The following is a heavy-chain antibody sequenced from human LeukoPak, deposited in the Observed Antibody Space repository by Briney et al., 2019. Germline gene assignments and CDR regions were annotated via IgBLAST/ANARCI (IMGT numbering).Heavy chain of an antibody. Sequence: ASVKVSCKASGYTFTSYDINWVRQATGQGLEWMGWMNPNSGNTGYAQKFQGRVTMTRNTSISTAYMELSSLRSEDTAVYYCAINPYYDFWSGYWNYYYGMDVRGQGTTVTVSS. D-gene: IGHD3-3*01. V-gene: IGHV1-8*01. CDR2: MNPNSGNT. CDR3: AINPYYDFWSGYWNYYYGMDV. J-gene: IGHJ6*02. CDR1: GYTFTSYD.